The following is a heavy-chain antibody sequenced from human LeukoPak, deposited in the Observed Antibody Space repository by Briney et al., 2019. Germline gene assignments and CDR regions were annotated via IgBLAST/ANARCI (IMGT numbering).Heavy chain of an antibody. J-gene: IGHJ4*02. CDR2: ISSSSSYI. CDR1: GLTFSSYS. CDR3: ARASKKGGSGSYYLYYFDY. D-gene: IGHD3-10*01. Sequence: PGGSLRLSCAAAGLTFSSYSMNLVRQAPGKGLEWVSSISSSSSYIYYADSVKGRFTISRDNAKNSLYLQMNSLRAEDTAVYYCARASKKGGSGSYYLYYFDYWGQGTLVTVSS. V-gene: IGHV3-21*01.